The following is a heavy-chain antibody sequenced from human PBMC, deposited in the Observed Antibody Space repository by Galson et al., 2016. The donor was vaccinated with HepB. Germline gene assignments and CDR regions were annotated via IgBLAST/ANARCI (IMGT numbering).Heavy chain of an antibody. CDR1: GFTISTYW. CDR3: ARGQGGYSSSWHDY. CDR2: INSDGTST. J-gene: IGHJ4*02. D-gene: IGHD6-13*01. V-gene: IGHV3-74*01. Sequence: SLRLSCAASGFTISTYWMHWVRQAPGKGLVWVSRINSDGTSTSYADSVKGRFTISRDNAKNTLYLQMNSLRAEDTAAYYCARGQGGYSSSWHDYWGQGTLVTVSS.